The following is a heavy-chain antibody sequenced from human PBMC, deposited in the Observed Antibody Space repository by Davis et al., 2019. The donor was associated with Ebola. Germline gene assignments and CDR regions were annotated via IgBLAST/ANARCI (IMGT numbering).Heavy chain of an antibody. Sequence: GGSLRLSCEVSGFTFSGYWMSRVRQASGKGLEWVANINQDGGEKQYVDSVKGRFTISRDNAKNSLSLQMSSLRADDTAMYYCARGLVYGGNAFFDYWGQGTPVRVSS. CDR3: ARGLVYGGNAFFDY. D-gene: IGHD4-23*01. CDR2: INQDGGEK. CDR1: GFTFSGYW. V-gene: IGHV3-7*03. J-gene: IGHJ4*02.